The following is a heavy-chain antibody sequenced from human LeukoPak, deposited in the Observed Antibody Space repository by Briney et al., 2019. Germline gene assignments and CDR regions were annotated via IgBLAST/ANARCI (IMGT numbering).Heavy chain of an antibody. V-gene: IGHV3-33*01. Sequence: GRSLRLSCEASGFTFSSYAMHWVRQAPGKGLEWMAVIWYDGSKKYYADSVKGRFTISRDNSKNTLYLQMNSLRAEDTAVYYCARDPLRYTGTSVQVEREYWGQGTLVTVSS. CDR2: IWYDGSKK. CDR1: GFTFSSYA. J-gene: IGHJ4*02. CDR3: ARDPLRYTGTSVQVEREY. D-gene: IGHD1-26*01.